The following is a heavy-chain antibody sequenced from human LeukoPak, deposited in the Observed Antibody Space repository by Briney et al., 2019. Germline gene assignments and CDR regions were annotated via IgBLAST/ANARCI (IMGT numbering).Heavy chain of an antibody. CDR2: ISSSSSYI. CDR1: GFTFSSYS. Sequence: PGGSLRLSCAASGFTFSSYSMNWVRQAPGKGLEWVSSISSSSSYIYYADSVKGRFTISRDNAKNSLYLQMNTLRAEDAAVYYCAKLLGEVTTYDHWGQGALVTVSS. D-gene: IGHD1-1*01. V-gene: IGHV3-21*01. CDR3: AKLLGEVTTYDH. J-gene: IGHJ4*02.